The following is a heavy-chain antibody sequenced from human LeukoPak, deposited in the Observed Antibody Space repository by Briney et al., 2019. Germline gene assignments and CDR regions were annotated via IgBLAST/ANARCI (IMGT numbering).Heavy chain of an antibody. CDR2: ISSSSSYI. CDR1: GFTFSSYS. V-gene: IGHV3-21*01. D-gene: IGHD3-22*01. CDR3: ARFPDYYDSSGYYYTGYYFDY. J-gene: IGHJ4*02. Sequence: NPGGSLRLSCAASGFTFSSYSMNWVRQAPGKGLEWVSSISSSSSYIYYADSVKGRFTISRDNAKNSLYLQMNSLRAEDTAVYYCARFPDYYDSSGYYYTGYYFDYWGQGTLVTVSS.